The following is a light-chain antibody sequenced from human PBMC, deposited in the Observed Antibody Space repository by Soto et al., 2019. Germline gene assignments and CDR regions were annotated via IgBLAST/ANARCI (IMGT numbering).Light chain of an antibody. V-gene: IGKV3-15*01. CDR3: QQYHKWPPYT. CDR1: DSVNSN. J-gene: IGKJ2*01. CDR2: GAT. Sequence: EIVMTQSPATLSVSPGERATLSCRASDSVNSNLAWYQQKPGQGPRLLIYGATTRATGIPVRFSGSGTGTEFTLTISSLQSEDFAVYYCQQYHKWPPYTFGQGTKLEIK.